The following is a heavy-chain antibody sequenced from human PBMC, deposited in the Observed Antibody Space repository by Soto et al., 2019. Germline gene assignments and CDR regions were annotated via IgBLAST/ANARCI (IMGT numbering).Heavy chain of an antibody. CDR1: GFTFSSYG. CDR2: ISYDGSNK. Sequence: GGSLRLSCAASGFTFSSYGMHWVRQAPGKGLEWVAVISYDGSNKYYADSVKGRFTISRDNSKNTLYLQMNSLRAEDTAVYYCAKEVRDYYYGMDVWGQGTTVTISS. J-gene: IGHJ6*02. CDR3: AKEVRDYYYGMDV. D-gene: IGHD2-2*01. V-gene: IGHV3-30*18.